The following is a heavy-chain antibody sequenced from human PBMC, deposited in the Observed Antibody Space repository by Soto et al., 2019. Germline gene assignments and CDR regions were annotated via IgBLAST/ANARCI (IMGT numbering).Heavy chain of an antibody. CDR2: IKLDGREK. CDR3: VRELEGYRRFVC. V-gene: IGHV3-7*01. J-gene: IGHJ4*02. Sequence: YWRSWFSKAQGKGLEWVATIKLDGREKNYLDSVQGRFTISRDDADNSMSLQMSSLRGEDTAVYFCVRELEGYRRFVCWGLGPPFTFPS. D-gene: IGHD5-18*01. CDR1: YW.